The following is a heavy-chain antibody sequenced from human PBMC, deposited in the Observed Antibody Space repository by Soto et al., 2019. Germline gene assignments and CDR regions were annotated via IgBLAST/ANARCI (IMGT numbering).Heavy chain of an antibody. V-gene: IGHV1-69*02. J-gene: IGHJ4*02. CDR2: IIPILGIA. CDR1: GGTFSSYT. D-gene: IGHD3-10*01. CDR3: XXXXXXXXXXNSPGLD. Sequence: QVQLVQSGAEVKKPGSSVKVSCKASGGTFSSYTISWVRQAXGXXXXWMGRIIPILGIANYAQKFQGRVTITADKXXXXXXXXXXXXXXXXXXXXXXXXXXXXXXXXNSPGLDWGQGTLVTVSS.